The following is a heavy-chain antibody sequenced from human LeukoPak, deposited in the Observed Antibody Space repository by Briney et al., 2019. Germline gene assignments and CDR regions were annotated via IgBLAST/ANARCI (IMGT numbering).Heavy chain of an antibody. J-gene: IGHJ4*02. D-gene: IGHD6-6*01. CDR1: GYTFTSYD. V-gene: IGHV1-8*01. CDR3: ARVVEYSSSSLDY. Sequence: GSVKVSCKASGYTFTSYDINWVRQATGQGLEWMGWVNPNSGNTGYAQKFQGRVTMTRNTSISTAYMELSSLRSEDTAVYYCARVVEYSSSSLDYWGQGTLVTVSS. CDR2: VNPNSGNT.